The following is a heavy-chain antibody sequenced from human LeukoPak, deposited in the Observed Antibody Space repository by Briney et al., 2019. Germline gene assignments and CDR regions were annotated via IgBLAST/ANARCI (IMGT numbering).Heavy chain of an antibody. CDR3: ARLAVAGTFSWYDP. V-gene: IGHV3-64*02. Sequence: GGSLRLSCAASEFTFSSYSMHWLRQAPGKGLEYVASISNNGGSTYYADSVRGRFTVSRDNSKNTLYLQMGSLRGEDMAMYYCARLAVAGTFSWYDPWGQGTLVTVSS. J-gene: IGHJ5*02. CDR2: ISNNGGST. CDR1: EFTFSSYS. D-gene: IGHD6-19*01.